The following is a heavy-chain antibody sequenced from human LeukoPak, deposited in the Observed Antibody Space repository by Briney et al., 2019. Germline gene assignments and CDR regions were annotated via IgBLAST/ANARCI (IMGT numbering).Heavy chain of an antibody. Sequence: GGSLRLSCAASGFTFDDYAMHWVRQAPGKGLEWVSLISWDGGSTYYADSVKGRFTISRDNSKNSLYLQMNSLRAEDTALYYCAKDIGYGSASGYYGTDVWGQGTTVTVSS. J-gene: IGHJ6*02. V-gene: IGHV3-43D*03. CDR1: GFTFDDYA. CDR3: AKDIGYGSASGYYGTDV. CDR2: ISWDGGST. D-gene: IGHD3-10*01.